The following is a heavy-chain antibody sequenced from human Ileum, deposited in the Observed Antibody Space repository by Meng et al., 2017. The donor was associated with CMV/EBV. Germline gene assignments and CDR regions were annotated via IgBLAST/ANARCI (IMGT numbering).Heavy chain of an antibody. Sequence: SLTCSVSGDSISSYYWSWIRQPPGKGLEWIGYIYYRGSTMYNASLKSRVTISLDTSKNHLSLQLTSVTAADTAVYYCARDPTEYSSLSGYFDYWGQGTLVTVSS. CDR1: GDSISSYY. CDR2: IYYRGST. V-gene: IGHV4-59*01. CDR3: ARDPTEYSSLSGYFDY. D-gene: IGHD6-6*01. J-gene: IGHJ4*02.